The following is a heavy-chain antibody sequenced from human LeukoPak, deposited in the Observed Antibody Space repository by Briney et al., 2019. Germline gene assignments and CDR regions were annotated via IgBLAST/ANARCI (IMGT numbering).Heavy chain of an antibody. CDR1: GGSISNYY. CDR2: MYASGST. J-gene: IGHJ3*02. CDR3: ARDQSGHGGHNIDAFDI. V-gene: IGHV4-4*07. Sequence: PSETLSLTCNASGGSISNYYWNWIRQPAGKGLEWIGRMYASGSTRYNPSFEGRVTMSADTSKNQVSLKLTSVIAADTAVYFCARDQSGHGGHNIDAFDIWGQGTMVTVSS. D-gene: IGHD3-16*01.